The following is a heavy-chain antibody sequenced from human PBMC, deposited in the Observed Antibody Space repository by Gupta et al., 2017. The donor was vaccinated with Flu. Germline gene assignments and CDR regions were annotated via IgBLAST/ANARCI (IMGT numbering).Heavy chain of an antibody. CDR2: IRGDGFET. CDR1: YW. Sequence: YWMHWVRQAPGKGLVWVSRIRGDGFETNYADSVKGRFTICRDNAKNTVYLQMNSLRDEDTAVYYCARVLIGASGRGIDYWGQGVLVTVSS. J-gene: IGHJ4*02. CDR3: ARVLIGASGRGIDY. V-gene: IGHV3-74*01. D-gene: IGHD6-13*01.